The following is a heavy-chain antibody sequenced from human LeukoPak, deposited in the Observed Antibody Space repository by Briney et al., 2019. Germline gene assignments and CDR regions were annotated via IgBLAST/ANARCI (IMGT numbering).Heavy chain of an antibody. D-gene: IGHD6-6*01. CDR3: ARGKARIIDY. J-gene: IGHJ4*02. Sequence: ASETLSLTCAVYGESFSGYYWSWIRQPPGKGLEWIGEINHSGSTNYNPSLKSRVTISVDTSKNQFSLKLSSVTAADTAVYYCARGKARIIDYWGQGTLVTVSS. CDR1: GESFSGYY. V-gene: IGHV4-34*01. CDR2: INHSGST.